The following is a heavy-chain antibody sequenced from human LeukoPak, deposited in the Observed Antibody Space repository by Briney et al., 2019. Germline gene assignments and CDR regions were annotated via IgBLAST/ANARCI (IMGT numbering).Heavy chain of an antibody. Sequence: GGSLRLSCAASGFTFSSYAMSWVRQAPGKGLEWVSAISGSGGSTYYADSVKGRFTISRDNSKNTLYLQMNSLRAGDTAVYYCAKDTGYSSSWYSDYWGQGTLVTVSS. J-gene: IGHJ4*02. CDR3: AKDTGYSSSWYSDY. CDR1: GFTFSSYA. D-gene: IGHD6-13*01. V-gene: IGHV3-23*01. CDR2: ISGSGGST.